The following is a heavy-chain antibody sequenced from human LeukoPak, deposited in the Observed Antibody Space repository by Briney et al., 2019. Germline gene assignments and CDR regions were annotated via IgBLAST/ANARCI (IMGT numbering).Heavy chain of an antibody. Sequence: PSETLSLTCTVSGGSISSGGYYWSWIRQPPGKGLEWIGYIYHSGSTYYNPSLKSRVTISVDRSKDQFSLKLSSVTAADTAVYYCARGTEGWLHPRHFDYWGQGTLITVSS. CDR1: GGSISSGGYY. D-gene: IGHD5-24*01. CDR2: IYHSGST. J-gene: IGHJ4*02. CDR3: ARGTEGWLHPRHFDY. V-gene: IGHV4-30-2*01.